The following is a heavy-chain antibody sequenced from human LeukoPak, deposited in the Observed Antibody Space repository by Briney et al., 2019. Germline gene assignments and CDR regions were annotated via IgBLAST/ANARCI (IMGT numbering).Heavy chain of an antibody. CDR1: GFTFSSYA. Sequence: PGGSLRLSCAASGFTFSSYAMSWVRQAPGKGLEWVSAISGSGGSTYYADSVKGRFTISRDNSKNTLYLQMNSLRAEDTAVYYCAKQAAAGIVGYYYYYYMDVWGKGTTVTISS. CDR3: AKQAAAGIVGYYYYYYMDV. V-gene: IGHV3-23*01. J-gene: IGHJ6*03. CDR2: ISGSGGST. D-gene: IGHD6-13*01.